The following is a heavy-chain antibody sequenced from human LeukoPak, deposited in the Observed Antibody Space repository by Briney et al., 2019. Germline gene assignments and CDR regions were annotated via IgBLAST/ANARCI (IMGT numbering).Heavy chain of an antibody. CDR2: INIDGATT. Sequence: GGSLRLSCAASGFTFSGYWMHWVRQAPGKGLEWVSRINIDGATTNYADSVKGRFTISRDNAKNTLHLQMDSLRADDTAVYYCVRGAVGTGVWFDPWGQGTLVTVSS. V-gene: IGHV3-74*01. J-gene: IGHJ5*02. D-gene: IGHD1-26*01. CDR1: GFTFSGYW. CDR3: VRGAVGTGVWFDP.